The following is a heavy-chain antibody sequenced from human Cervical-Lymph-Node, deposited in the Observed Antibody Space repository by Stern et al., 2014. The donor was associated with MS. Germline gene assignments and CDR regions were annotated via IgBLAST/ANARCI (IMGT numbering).Heavy chain of an antibody. J-gene: IGHJ4*02. CDR1: GFSFSRYA. CDR3: ASAYSSSHYYFDY. Sequence: QLVESGGGVVQPGRSLRLSCAASGFSFSRYAMHWVRQAPGKGLEGVALIWYDGSNPSYSDSVTGRFSISRDNFKNTLYLQMNSLRAEDTAVYYCASAYSSSHYYFDYWGQGTLVTVSS. D-gene: IGHD6-13*01. CDR2: IWYDGSNP. V-gene: IGHV3-33*01.